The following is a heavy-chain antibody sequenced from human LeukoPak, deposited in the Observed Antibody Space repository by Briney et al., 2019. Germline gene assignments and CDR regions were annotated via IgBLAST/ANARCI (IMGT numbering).Heavy chain of an antibody. Sequence: PGGSLRLSCAASGFTFSSYTMNWVRQAPGKGLEWVSSISTSSIYIYYADSVKGRFTISRDNAKNSLYLQMNSLRAEDTALYHCAKDKSGSYYSGFDYWGQGTLVTVSS. V-gene: IGHV3-21*04. J-gene: IGHJ4*02. CDR2: ISTSSIYI. CDR1: GFTFSSYT. CDR3: AKDKSGSYYSGFDY. D-gene: IGHD1-26*01.